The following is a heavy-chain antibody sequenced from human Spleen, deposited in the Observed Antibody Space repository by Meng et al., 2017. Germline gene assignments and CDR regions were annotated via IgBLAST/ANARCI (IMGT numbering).Heavy chain of an antibody. CDR1: SGTIRSHY. V-gene: IGHV4-59*11. CDR2: IFYSGRP. CDR3: ASGSGSGWYYFDN. J-gene: IGHJ4*02. Sequence: QVQLRESEPGLVKPSETLSLLCTVPSGTIRSHYWSWIRQPPGKGLEWIGYIFYSGRPNYSPSLKSRVTISIDTSKNQFSLRLSSVTPADTAMYYCASGSGSGWYYFDNWGQGTLVTVSS. D-gene: IGHD6-19*01.